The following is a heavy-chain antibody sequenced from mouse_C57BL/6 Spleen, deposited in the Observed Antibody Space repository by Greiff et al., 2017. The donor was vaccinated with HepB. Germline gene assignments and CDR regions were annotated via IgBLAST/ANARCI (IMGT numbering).Heavy chain of an antibody. D-gene: IGHD2-5*01. Sequence: EVQLVESGGGLVKPGGSLKLSCAASGFTFSSYAMSWVRQTPEKRLEWVATISDGGSYTYYPDNVKGRFTISRDNAKNNLYLQMSHLKSEDTAMYYCARGSNYGTLYYFDYWGQGTTLTVSS. CDR3: ARGSNYGTLYYFDY. CDR1: GFTFSSYA. J-gene: IGHJ2*01. V-gene: IGHV5-4*01. CDR2: ISDGGSYT.